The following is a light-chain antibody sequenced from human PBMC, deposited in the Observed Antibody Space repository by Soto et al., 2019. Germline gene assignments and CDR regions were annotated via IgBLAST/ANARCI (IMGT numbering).Light chain of an antibody. J-gene: IGKJ1*01. V-gene: IGKV1-27*01. CDR2: AAS. Sequence: DIQMTQSPSSLSASVGDRVTITCRASQGILTYLAWYQQKPGQVPELLIQAASTLQPGVPSRFSGSGSGTEFTLTINSLQPEDVATYYCQQYHGFSRTFGQGTKVDIK. CDR3: QQYHGFSRT. CDR1: QGILTY.